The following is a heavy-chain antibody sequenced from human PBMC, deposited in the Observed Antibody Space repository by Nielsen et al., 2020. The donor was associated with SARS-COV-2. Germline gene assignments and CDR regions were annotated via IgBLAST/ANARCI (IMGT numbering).Heavy chain of an antibody. CDR3: AKWGLTVTIGAFDI. Sequence: GESLKISCAASGFTFSSSDMSWVRQAPGKGLEWVSAISGSGGSTYYADSVKGRFTISRDNSKNTLYLQMNSLRAEDTAVYYCAKWGLTVTIGAFDIWGQGTMVTVSS. J-gene: IGHJ3*02. CDR1: GFTFSSSD. D-gene: IGHD1-20*01. V-gene: IGHV3-23*01. CDR2: ISGSGGST.